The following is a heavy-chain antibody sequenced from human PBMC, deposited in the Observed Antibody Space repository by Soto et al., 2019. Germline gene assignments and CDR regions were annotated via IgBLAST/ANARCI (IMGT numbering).Heavy chain of an antibody. D-gene: IGHD6-13*01. CDR1: GGSVSSGSYY. V-gene: IGHV4-61*01. CDR3: ASIAAAGNAFDI. J-gene: IGHJ3*02. CDR2: IYYSGST. Sequence: SETLSLTCTVSGGSVSSGSYYWSWIRQPPGKGLEWIGYIYYSGSTNYNPSLKSRVTISVDTSKNQFSLKLSSVTAADTAVYYCASIAAAGNAFDIWGQGTMVTVSS.